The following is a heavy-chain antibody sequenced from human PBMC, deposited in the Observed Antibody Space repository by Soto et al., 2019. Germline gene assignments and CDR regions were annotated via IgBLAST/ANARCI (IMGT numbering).Heavy chain of an antibody. Sequence: SESLSLTCAVYGGSFSGYYGSWIRQPPGKGLEWIGEINHSGSTNYNPSLKSRVTISVDTSKNQFSLKLSSVTAADTAVYYCARRGGGSRLVVPAAMAPDYWGQGTLVTVSS. CDR3: ARRGGGSRLVVPAAMAPDY. D-gene: IGHD2-2*01. CDR2: INHSGST. CDR1: GGSFSGYY. V-gene: IGHV4-34*01. J-gene: IGHJ4*02.